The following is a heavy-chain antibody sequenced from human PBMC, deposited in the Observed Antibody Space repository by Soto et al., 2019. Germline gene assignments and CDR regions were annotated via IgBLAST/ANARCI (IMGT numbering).Heavy chain of an antibody. CDR2: INPSGGST. J-gene: IGHJ3*02. CDR3: ATASPRITVIVVAYGDAFDI. V-gene: IGHV1-46*01. CDR1: GYTFTSYY. Sequence: ASVKVSCKASGYTFTSYYMHWVRQAPGQGLEWMGIINPSGGSTSYAQKFQGRVTMTRDTSTSTVYMELSSLRSEDTAVYYCATASPRITVIVVAYGDAFDIWG. D-gene: IGHD3-22*01.